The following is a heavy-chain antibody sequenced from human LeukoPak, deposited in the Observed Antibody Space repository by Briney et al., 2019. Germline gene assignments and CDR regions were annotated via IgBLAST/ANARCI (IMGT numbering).Heavy chain of an antibody. J-gene: IGHJ5*02. D-gene: IGHD5-12*01. CDR2: IYTSGST. Sequence: SETLSLTCTVSGGSISSGSYYWSWIRQPAGKGLEWIGRIYTSGSTNYNPSLKSRVTISVDTSKNQFSLKLSSLTAADTAVYYCARDRYSGYSGWFDPWGQGTLVTVSS. CDR1: GGSISSGSYY. V-gene: IGHV4-61*02. CDR3: ARDRYSGYSGWFDP.